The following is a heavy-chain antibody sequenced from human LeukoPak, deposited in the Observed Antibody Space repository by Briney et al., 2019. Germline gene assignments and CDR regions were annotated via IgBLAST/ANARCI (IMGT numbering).Heavy chain of an antibody. D-gene: IGHD3-22*01. CDR3: ARRRVDSSGYDAFDI. J-gene: IGHJ3*02. CDR2: IYYSGST. Sequence: SQTLSLTCTVSGGSISSDYYYWSWIRQPAEKGLEWIGYIYYSGSTNYNPSLNSQVNILIDTSKNQFSLKLGSVTAADTAVYYCARRRVDSSGYDAFDIWGQGTMVTVSS. CDR1: GGSISSDYYY. V-gene: IGHV4-61*10.